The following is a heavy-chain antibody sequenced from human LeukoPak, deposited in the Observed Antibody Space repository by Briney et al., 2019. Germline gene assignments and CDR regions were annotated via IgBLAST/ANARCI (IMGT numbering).Heavy chain of an antibody. Sequence: GASVKVSRKVSGYTLTELSMHWVRHAPGKGLEWMRGFDPEDGETIYAQKFQGRVTMTEDTSTDTAYMELSSLRSEDTAVYYCATMKAEWELLSWGQGTLVTVSS. CDR3: ATMKAEWELLS. CDR2: FDPEDGET. V-gene: IGHV1-24*01. D-gene: IGHD1-26*01. J-gene: IGHJ5*02. CDR1: GYTLTELS.